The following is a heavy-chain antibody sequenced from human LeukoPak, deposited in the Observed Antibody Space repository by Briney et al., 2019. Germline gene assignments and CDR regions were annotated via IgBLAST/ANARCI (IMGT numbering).Heavy chain of an antibody. CDR3: ARARIAAALGNWFDP. D-gene: IGHD6-13*01. CDR1: GFTFSSYA. J-gene: IGHJ5*02. Sequence: GGSLRLSCAASGFTFSSYAMHWVRQAPGKGLEWVAVISYDGSNKYYADSVKGRFTICRDNSKNTLYLQMNSLRAEDTAVYYCARARIAAALGNWFDPWGQGTLVTVSS. CDR2: ISYDGSNK. V-gene: IGHV3-30-3*01.